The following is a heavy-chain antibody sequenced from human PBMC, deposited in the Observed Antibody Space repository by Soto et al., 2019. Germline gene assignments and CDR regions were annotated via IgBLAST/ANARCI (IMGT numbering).Heavy chain of an antibody. CDR1: GGSISSGGYC. CDR3: ARDASIAAAGTGWFDP. J-gene: IGHJ5*02. V-gene: IGHV4-31*03. D-gene: IGHD6-13*01. CDR2: IYYSGST. Sequence: SETLSLTCTVSGGSISSGGYCWSWIRQHPGKGLEWIGYIYYSGSTYYNPSLKSRVTISVDTSKNQFSLKLSSVTAADTAVYYCARDASIAAAGTGWFDPWGQGTLVTVSS.